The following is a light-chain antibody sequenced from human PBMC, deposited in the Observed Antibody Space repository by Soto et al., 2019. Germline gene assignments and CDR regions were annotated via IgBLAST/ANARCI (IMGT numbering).Light chain of an antibody. V-gene: IGKV3D-20*02. CDR2: GSY. CDR1: QSVTSNY. Sequence: EIVLTQSPGTLSLSPGERATLSCRASQSVTSNYLAWYQQKPGQAPRLLIFGSYRRATGIPDRFSGSGSGTEFTLTINRLEPEDFAVYYCQQRSNWPLTFGGGTKVEIK. CDR3: QQRSNWPLT. J-gene: IGKJ4*01.